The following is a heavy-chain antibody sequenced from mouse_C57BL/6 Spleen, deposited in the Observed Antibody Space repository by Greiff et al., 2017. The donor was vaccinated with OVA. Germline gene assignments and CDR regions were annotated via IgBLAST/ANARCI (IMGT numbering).Heavy chain of an antibody. J-gene: IGHJ2*01. Sequence: EVQLVESGPELVKPGASVKMSCKASGYTFTDYNMHWVKQSHGKSLEWIGYINPNNGGTSYNQKFKGKATLTVNKSSSTAYMELRSLTSEDSAVYYCARLGVVGDDYWGQGTTLTVSS. V-gene: IGHV1-22*01. D-gene: IGHD1-1*02. CDR1: GYTFTDYN. CDR3: ARLGVVGDDY. CDR2: INPNNGGT.